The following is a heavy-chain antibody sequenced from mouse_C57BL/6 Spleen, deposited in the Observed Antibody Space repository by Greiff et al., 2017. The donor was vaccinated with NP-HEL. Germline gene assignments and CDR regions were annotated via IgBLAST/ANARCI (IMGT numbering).Heavy chain of an antibody. CDR1: GYTFTDYY. CDR3: ARGDYYGSSYAY. J-gene: IGHJ3*01. CDR2: INPNNGGT. V-gene: IGHV1-26*01. Sequence: EVKLQQSGPELVKPGASVKISCKASGYTFTDYYMNWVKQSHGKSLEWIGDINPNNGGTSYNQKFKGKATLTVDKSSSTAYMELRSLTSEDSAVYYCARGDYYGSSYAYWGQGTLVTVSA. D-gene: IGHD1-1*01.